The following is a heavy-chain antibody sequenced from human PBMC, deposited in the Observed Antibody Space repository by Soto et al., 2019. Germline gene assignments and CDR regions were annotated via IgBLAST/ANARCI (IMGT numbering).Heavy chain of an antibody. D-gene: IGHD6-13*01. J-gene: IGHJ4*02. CDR1: GFTFSSYG. CDR2: IWYDGSNK. V-gene: IGHV3-33*01. CDR3: ARDRRYSSSWYFDY. Sequence: GGSLTLSCAASGFTFSSYGMHWVRQDPGKGLEWVAVIWYDGSNKYYADSVKGRFTISRDNSKNTLYLQMNSLRAEDTAVYYCARDRRYSSSWYFDYWGQGTLVTVSS.